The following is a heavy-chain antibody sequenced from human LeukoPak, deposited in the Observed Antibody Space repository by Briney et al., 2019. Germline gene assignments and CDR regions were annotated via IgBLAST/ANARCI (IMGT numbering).Heavy chain of an antibody. CDR1: VFTVSNNY. CDR3: ARRDDHNGRDY. CDR2: IYSGGST. Sequence: GGSLRLSCVVSVFTVSNNYMSWVRPAPRKGREWVSLIYSGGSTYYADSVKGRFTNSRDNSKNTVYLQMNSLRAEDTAMYYCARRDDHNGRDYWGQGTLVTVSS. D-gene: IGHD5-24*01. J-gene: IGHJ4*02. V-gene: IGHV3-53*01.